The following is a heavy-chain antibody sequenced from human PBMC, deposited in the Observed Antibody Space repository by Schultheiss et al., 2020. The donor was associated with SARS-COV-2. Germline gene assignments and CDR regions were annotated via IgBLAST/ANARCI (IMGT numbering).Heavy chain of an antibody. Sequence: ETLSLTCTVSGGSISESYWSWIRQPPGKGLEWIGYVHYSGSPNYNPSLKSRVAISADTSNNQFSLKLGSVTAADTAVYFCARATRVESLFSVRGGSFDFWGRGALVTVSS. CDR3: ARATRVESLFSVRGGSFDF. CDR2: VHYSGSP. CDR1: GGSISESY. J-gene: IGHJ4*02. V-gene: IGHV4-59*01. D-gene: IGHD5-24*01.